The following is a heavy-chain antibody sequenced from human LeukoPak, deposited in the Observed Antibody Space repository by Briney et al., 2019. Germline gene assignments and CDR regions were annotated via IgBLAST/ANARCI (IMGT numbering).Heavy chain of an antibody. Sequence: SQTLSLTCTVSGGSISSGGYYWSWIRQHPGKGLEWIGYIYYSGSAYYNPSLKSRVTISVDPSKNQFSLELRSETAADSAVYYGARGRPYDYPDFWGQGTLVTVSS. CDR1: GGSISSGGYY. V-gene: IGHV4-31*03. J-gene: IGHJ4*02. CDR2: IYYSGSA. D-gene: IGHD2-21*01. CDR3: ARGRPYDYPDF.